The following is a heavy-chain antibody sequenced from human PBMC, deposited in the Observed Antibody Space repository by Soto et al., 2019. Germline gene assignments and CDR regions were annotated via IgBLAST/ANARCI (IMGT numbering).Heavy chain of an antibody. CDR3: ARSCSGGSCYYYYGMDV. V-gene: IGHV4-34*01. CDR1: GGSFSGYY. Sequence: PSETLSLTCAVYGGSFSGYYWSWIRQPPGKGLEWIGEINHSGSTNYNPSLKSRVTISVDTSKNQFSLKLSSVTAADTAVYYCARSCSGGSCYYYYGMDVWGQGTTVTVSS. J-gene: IGHJ6*02. D-gene: IGHD2-15*01. CDR2: INHSGST.